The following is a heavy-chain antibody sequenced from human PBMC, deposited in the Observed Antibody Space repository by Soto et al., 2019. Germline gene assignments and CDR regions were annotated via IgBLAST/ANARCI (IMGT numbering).Heavy chain of an antibody. Sequence: QVQLVQSGAEVKKPGSSVKVSCKASGGTFSSYAISWVRQAPGQGLEWIGGIIPIFGTANYAQKFQGRVTITADESTSTAYMELSSLRSEDTAVYYCARDRGYYDYVWGSYRYRFFDYWGQGTLVTVSS. CDR2: IIPIFGTA. V-gene: IGHV1-69*12. CDR3: ARDRGYYDYVWGSYRYRFFDY. CDR1: GGTFSSYA. J-gene: IGHJ4*02. D-gene: IGHD3-16*02.